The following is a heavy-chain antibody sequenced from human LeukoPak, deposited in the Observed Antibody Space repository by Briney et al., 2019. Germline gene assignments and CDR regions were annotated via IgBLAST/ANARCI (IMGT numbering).Heavy chain of an antibody. D-gene: IGHD2-15*01. V-gene: IGHV4-30-4*01. J-gene: IGHJ4*02. Sequence: SQTLSLTCTVSGGSISSGDYYWSWIRQPPGKGLEWIGYIYYSGSTYYNPSLKSRVTISVDTSKNQFSLKLSSVTAADTAVYYCARVGYCSGGSCYEFDYWGQGTLVTVSS. CDR3: ARVGYCSGGSCYEFDY. CDR1: GGSISSGDYY. CDR2: IYYSGST.